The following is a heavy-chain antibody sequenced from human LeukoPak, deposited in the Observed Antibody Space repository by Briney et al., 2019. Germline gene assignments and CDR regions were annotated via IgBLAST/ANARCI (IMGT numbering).Heavy chain of an antibody. CDR1: GDTVSRNNPA. Sequence: SQTLSLTCAISGDTVSRNNPAWNWIRQSPSRGLEWLGRTYFQSMWHYDYAMSVKSRITINADTSKNQFSLKLSSVTAADTAVYYCARGQGVVVPAAMIKGYWFDPWGQGTLVTVSS. CDR2: TYFQSMWHY. D-gene: IGHD2-2*01. CDR3: ARGQGVVVPAAMIKGYWFDP. J-gene: IGHJ5*02. V-gene: IGHV6-1*01.